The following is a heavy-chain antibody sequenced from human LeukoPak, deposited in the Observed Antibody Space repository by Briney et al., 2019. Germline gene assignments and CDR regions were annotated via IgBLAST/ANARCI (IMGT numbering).Heavy chain of an antibody. D-gene: IGHD2-21*02. Sequence: PSETLSLTCTVSGSSISSYYWSWIRQPPGKGLEWIGYIYYSGSTNYNPSLKSRVTISVDTSKNQFSLKLSSVTAADTAVYYCARTKLAYCGGDCYSFDLWGRGTLVTVSS. V-gene: IGHV4-59*08. CDR2: IYYSGST. CDR1: GSSISSYY. CDR3: ARTKLAYCGGDCYSFDL. J-gene: IGHJ2*01.